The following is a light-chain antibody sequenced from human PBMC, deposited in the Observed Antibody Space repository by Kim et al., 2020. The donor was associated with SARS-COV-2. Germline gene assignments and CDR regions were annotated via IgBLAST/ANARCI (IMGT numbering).Light chain of an antibody. J-gene: IGLJ3*02. CDR3: QSYDSSLWV. V-gene: IGLV6-57*01. CDR1: SGSIASNY. CDR2: EDN. Sequence: GKTVTISCTRSSGSIASNYGQWYQQRPGSSPTTVIYEDNQRPSGVPDRFSGSSDSSSNSASLTISGLKTEDEADYYCQSYDSSLWVFGGGTQLTVL.